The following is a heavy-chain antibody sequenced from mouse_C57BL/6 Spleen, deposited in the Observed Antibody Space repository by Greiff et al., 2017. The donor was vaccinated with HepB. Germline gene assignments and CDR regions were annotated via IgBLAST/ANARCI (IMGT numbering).Heavy chain of an antibody. CDR3: ARGGSTMVTTGYFDV. Sequence: QVQLQQPGAELVMPGASVKLSCKASGYTFTSYWMHWVKQRPGQGLEWIGEIDPSDSYTNYNQKFKGKSTLTVDKSSSTAYMQLSSLTSEDSAVYYCARGGSTMVTTGYFDVWGTGTTVTVSS. D-gene: IGHD2-2*01. CDR2: IDPSDSYT. V-gene: IGHV1-69*01. J-gene: IGHJ1*03. CDR1: GYTFTSYW.